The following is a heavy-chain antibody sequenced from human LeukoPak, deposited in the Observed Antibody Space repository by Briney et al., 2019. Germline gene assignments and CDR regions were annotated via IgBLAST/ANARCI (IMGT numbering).Heavy chain of an antibody. CDR3: AKGASSAVFDY. D-gene: IGHD6-25*01. V-gene: IGHV3-23*01. CDR1: GFTFSGYA. Sequence: TGGSLRLSCAVSGFTFSGYAMSWVRQVPGMGLEWVSSISTSGGVTYCADSVKGRFTISRDNPKNTLYLQMNSLRVEDTAVYYCAKGASSAVFDYWGQGTLVTVSS. J-gene: IGHJ4*02. CDR2: ISTSGGVT.